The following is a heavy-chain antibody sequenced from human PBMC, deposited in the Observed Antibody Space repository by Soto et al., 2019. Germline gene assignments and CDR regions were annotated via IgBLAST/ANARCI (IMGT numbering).Heavy chain of an antibody. V-gene: IGHV5-51*01. CDR1: GYSFTSYW. D-gene: IGHD2-2*01. Sequence: PGEFLKISCKSSGYSFTSYWIAWVRQMPGKGREWMGIIYPGDSDTRYSPSFQGQVTISVDKSIRTAYLQWSSLKASDTAIYYCAKRGKESTRSFWFDPWGQGTLVTVSS. CDR2: IYPGDSDT. CDR3: AKRGKESTRSFWFDP. J-gene: IGHJ5*02.